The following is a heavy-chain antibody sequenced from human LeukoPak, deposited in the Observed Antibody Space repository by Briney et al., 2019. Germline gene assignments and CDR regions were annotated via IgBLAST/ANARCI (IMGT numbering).Heavy chain of an antibody. CDR3: ARGRAGIAAAGFDH. V-gene: IGHV3-30-3*01. Sequence: PGGSLRLSCAPSGFTFSMSAMHWVRLAPGKGLDWVAVISFDGGNKFYADSVKGRLSISRDNSKNTLYLQMNSLGLDDTAVYFCARGRAGIAAAGFDHWGQGTLVTVSS. CDR1: GFTFSMSA. J-gene: IGHJ4*02. CDR2: ISFDGGNK. D-gene: IGHD6-13*01.